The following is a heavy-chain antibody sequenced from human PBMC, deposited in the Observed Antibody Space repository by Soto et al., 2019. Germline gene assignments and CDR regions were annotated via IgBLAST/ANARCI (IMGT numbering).Heavy chain of an antibody. Sequence: PGGSLRLSCAASGFTFSSYGMHWVRQAPGKGLEWVAVIWYDGSNKYYADSVKGRFTISRDNSKNTLYLQMNSLRAEDTAVYCCARDPTYYYDSSGYSPDDYWGQGTLVTVSS. CDR2: IWYDGSNK. J-gene: IGHJ4*02. CDR3: ARDPTYYYDSSGYSPDDY. CDR1: GFTFSSYG. V-gene: IGHV3-33*01. D-gene: IGHD3-22*01.